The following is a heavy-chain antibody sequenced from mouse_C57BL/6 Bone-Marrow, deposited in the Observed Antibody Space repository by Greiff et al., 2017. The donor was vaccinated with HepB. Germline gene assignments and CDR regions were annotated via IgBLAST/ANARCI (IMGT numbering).Heavy chain of an antibody. J-gene: IGHJ4*01. Sequence: EVQLKQSGPELVKPGASVKISCKASGYTFTDYYMNWVKQSHGKSLEWIGDINPNNGGTSYNQKFKGKATLTVDKSSSTAYMELRSLTSEDSAVYYCAGYDGYYGVFYAMDYWGQGTSVTVSS. D-gene: IGHD2-3*01. CDR3: AGYDGYYGVFYAMDY. V-gene: IGHV1-26*01. CDR2: INPNNGGT. CDR1: GYTFTDYY.